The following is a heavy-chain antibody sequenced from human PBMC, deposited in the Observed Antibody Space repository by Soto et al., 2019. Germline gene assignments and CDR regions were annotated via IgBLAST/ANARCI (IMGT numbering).Heavy chain of an antibody. CDR3: ASSVAGIDYFDY. CDR1: GGSVSSGSYY. J-gene: IGHJ4*02. D-gene: IGHD6-19*01. V-gene: IGHV4-61*01. Sequence: QVQLQESGPGLVKPSETLSLTCTVSGGSVSSGSYYWSWIRQPPGKGLEWIGYIYYSGSTNYNPSLKSRVTVSVDTSLNQFSLKLSSVTAADTAVYYCASSVAGIDYFDYWGQGTLVTVSS. CDR2: IYYSGST.